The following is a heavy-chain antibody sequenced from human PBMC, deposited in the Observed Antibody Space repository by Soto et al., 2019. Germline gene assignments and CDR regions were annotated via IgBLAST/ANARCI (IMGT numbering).Heavy chain of an antibody. V-gene: IGHV3-7*01. D-gene: IGHD6-13*01. CDR2: IKQDGSEK. J-gene: IGHJ5*02. CDR1: GFTFSSYR. CDR3: ARDISQFEQPMNWFDP. Sequence: GGSLSLSCAASGFTFSSYRMSWVRQAPGKGLEWAANIKQDGSEKYYVDSVKGRFTISRDNAKNSLYLQMNSLRAEDTAVYYCARDISQFEQPMNWFDPWGQVTLVTVSS.